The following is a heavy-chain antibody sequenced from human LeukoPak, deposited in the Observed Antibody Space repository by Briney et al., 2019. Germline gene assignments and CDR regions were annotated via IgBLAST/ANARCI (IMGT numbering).Heavy chain of an antibody. V-gene: IGHV3-21*01. D-gene: IGHD3-3*01. CDR1: GFTFSSYS. Sequence: TPGGSLRLSCAASGFTFSSYSTNWVRQAPGKGLEWVSSISSSSSYIYYADSVKGRFTISRDNAKNSLYLQMNSLRAEDTAVYYCARKGQVGVVISGFDYWGQGTLVTVSS. CDR2: ISSSSSYI. CDR3: ARKGQVGVVISGFDY. J-gene: IGHJ4*02.